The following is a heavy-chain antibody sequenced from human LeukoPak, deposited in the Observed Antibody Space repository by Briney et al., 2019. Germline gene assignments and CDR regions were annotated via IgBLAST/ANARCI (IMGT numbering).Heavy chain of an antibody. CDR3: ARQGSYDSAFDI. CDR2: IYYTGST. D-gene: IGHD3-16*01. Sequence: SETLSLTCTVSGGSMTRYYWNWIRQPPGKGLEWIGYIYYTGSTIYNPSLKSRVTISVDTSKNQFSLKLSSVTAADTAVYYCARQGSYDSAFDIWGQGTMVTVSS. V-gene: IGHV4-59*08. CDR1: GGSMTRYY. J-gene: IGHJ3*02.